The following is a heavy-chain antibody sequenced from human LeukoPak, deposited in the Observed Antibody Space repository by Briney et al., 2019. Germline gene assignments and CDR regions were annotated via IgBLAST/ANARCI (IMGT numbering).Heavy chain of an antibody. Sequence: PSETLSLTCTVSGGSVSSGSYYWSWIRQPPGKGLEWIGYIYYSGSTNYNPSLKSRVTISVDTSKNQFSLKLSSVTAADTAVYYCARDGAVSTIFGVVNYYYGMDVWGQGTRSPSP. D-gene: IGHD3-3*01. CDR3: ARDGAVSTIFGVVNYYYGMDV. J-gene: IGHJ6*02. CDR2: IYYSGST. V-gene: IGHV4-61*01. CDR1: GGSVSSGSYY.